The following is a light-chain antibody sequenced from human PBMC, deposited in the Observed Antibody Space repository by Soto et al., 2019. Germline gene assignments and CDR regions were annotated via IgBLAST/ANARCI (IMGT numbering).Light chain of an antibody. Sequence: QSVLTQPPSASGTPGQRVTISCSGSSSNIGSHTVNWYRQLPGTAPKLLIYSNNQRPSGVPGGFSGSRSGTAASLAISGPQSGDEGDYYCAAWDDGLNGRGVCGGGTKLTVL. CDR1: SSNIGSHT. V-gene: IGLV1-44*01. J-gene: IGLJ3*02. CDR3: AAWDDGLNGRGV. CDR2: SNN.